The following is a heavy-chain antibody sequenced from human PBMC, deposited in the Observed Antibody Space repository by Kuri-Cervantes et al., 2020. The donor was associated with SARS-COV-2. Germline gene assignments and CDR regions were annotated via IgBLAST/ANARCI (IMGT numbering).Heavy chain of an antibody. CDR2: IIPIFGTA. CDR1: GGTFSSYA. Sequence: SVKVSCKASGGTFSSYAISWVRQAPGQGLEWMGGIIPIFGTANYAQKFQGRVTITADESTSTAYMELRSLRSDDTAVYYCARGYCSGGSCSHFDYWGQGTLVTVSS. J-gene: IGHJ4*02. D-gene: IGHD2-15*01. V-gene: IGHV1-69*13. CDR3: ARGYCSGGSCSHFDY.